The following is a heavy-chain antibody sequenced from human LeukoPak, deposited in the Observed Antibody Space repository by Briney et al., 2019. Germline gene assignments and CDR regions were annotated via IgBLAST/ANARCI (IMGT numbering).Heavy chain of an antibody. V-gene: IGHV3-33*08. CDR3: AIGGRWSVSMVPFDY. Sequence: GGSLRLSCAASGFTFSSYSMNWVRQAPGKGLEWVAVIWYDGSNKYYADSVKGRFTISRDNSKNTLYLQMNSLRAEDTAVYYCAIGGRWSVSMVPFDYWGQGTLVTVSS. CDR1: GFTFSSYS. D-gene: IGHD4-23*01. CDR2: IWYDGSNK. J-gene: IGHJ4*02.